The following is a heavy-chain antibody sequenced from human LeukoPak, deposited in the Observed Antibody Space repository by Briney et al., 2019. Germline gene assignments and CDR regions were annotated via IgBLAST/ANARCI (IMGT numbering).Heavy chain of an antibody. CDR3: ARGGWSLDY. CDR1: GGSISSYY. D-gene: IGHD2-21*01. CDR2: IYFTGTT. V-gene: IGHV4-59*01. J-gene: IGHJ4*02. Sequence: SETLSLTCTVSGGSISSYYWSWIRQPPGKGLEWIGYIYFTGTTNYNPSLKSRVTISVDTSKNQFSLKLSSVTAADTDVYYCARGGWSLDYWGQGTLVTVSS.